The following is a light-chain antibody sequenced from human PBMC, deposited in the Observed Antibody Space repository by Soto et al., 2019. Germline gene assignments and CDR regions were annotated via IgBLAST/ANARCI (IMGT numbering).Light chain of an antibody. CDR2: GAS. CDR1: QSVSNSF. J-gene: IGKJ4*01. Sequence: EIVLTQSPGTLSLSPWERATLSCSAGQSVSNSFLAWYQQKPCRAPRLLIYGASTRATGIPDRFSASGSATDFTLTISRLEPEDFAVYYCQRYGTSPPLTFGGGTKVDI. CDR3: QRYGTSPPLT. V-gene: IGKV3-20*01.